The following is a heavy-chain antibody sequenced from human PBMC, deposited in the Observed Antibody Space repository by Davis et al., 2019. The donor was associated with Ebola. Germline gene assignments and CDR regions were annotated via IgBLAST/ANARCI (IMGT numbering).Heavy chain of an antibody. CDR1: GDSISSSNW. CDR2: ISQSGST. CDR3: ARAPGWFDP. Sequence: MPSETLSLTCAVSGDSISSSNWWSWVRQPPGKGLEWIGEISQSGSTNYNPSLKSRVTISVDTSKNQFSLKLSSVTAADTAVYYCARAPGWFDPWGQGTLVTVSS. V-gene: IGHV4-4*02. J-gene: IGHJ5*02.